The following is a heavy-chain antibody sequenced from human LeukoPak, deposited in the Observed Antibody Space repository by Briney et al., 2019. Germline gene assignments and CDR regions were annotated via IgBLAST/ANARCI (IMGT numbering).Heavy chain of an antibody. Sequence: GASVKVSCKASGGTFSSYAISWVRQAPGQGLEWMGGIIPIFGTANYAQKFQGRVTITADESTSTAYMELSSLRSEDTAVYYCAREYYYDSSGSGGFDYWGQGTLVTVSS. V-gene: IGHV1-69*01. J-gene: IGHJ4*02. CDR3: AREYYYDSSGSGGFDY. D-gene: IGHD3-22*01. CDR1: GGTFSSYA. CDR2: IIPIFGTA.